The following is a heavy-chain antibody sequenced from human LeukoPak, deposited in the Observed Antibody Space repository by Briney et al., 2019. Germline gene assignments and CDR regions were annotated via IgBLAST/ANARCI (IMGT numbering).Heavy chain of an antibody. CDR3: TRWATSYIAAAADWDYYYGMDV. Sequence: PGGSLRLSCTASGFTFGDYAMSWVRQAPGKGLEWVGFIRSKAYGGTTEYAASVKGRFTISRDDSKSIAYLQMNSLKTEDTAVYYCTRWATSYIAAAADWDYYYGMDVWGKGTTVTVSS. J-gene: IGHJ6*04. CDR2: IRSKAYGGTT. V-gene: IGHV3-49*04. D-gene: IGHD6-13*01. CDR1: GFTFGDYA.